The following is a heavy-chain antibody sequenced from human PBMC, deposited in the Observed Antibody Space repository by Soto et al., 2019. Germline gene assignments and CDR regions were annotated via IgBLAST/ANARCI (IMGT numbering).Heavy chain of an antibody. CDR2: IYPGDSDT. V-gene: IGHV5-51*01. CDR3: VRESYFRDYHNFCFYALDV. CDR1: GYSFTSYC. Sequence: PGESLKISCKGSGYSFTSYCICWVRQMPGKGLEWMGIIYPGDSDTRYSPSFQGQVTISADKPISTAYLQWSSLRSEDTAVYFCVRESYFRDYHNFCFYALDVWGQGTTVTVSS. D-gene: IGHD4-17*01. J-gene: IGHJ6*02.